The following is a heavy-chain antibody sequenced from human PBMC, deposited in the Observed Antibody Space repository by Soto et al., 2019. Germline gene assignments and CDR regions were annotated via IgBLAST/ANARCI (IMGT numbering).Heavy chain of an antibody. Sequence: EVQLVESGGGLVQPGGSLRLSCAASGFTFSSYWMHWVRQAPGKGLVWVSRINSDGSSTSYADSVKGRFTISRDNAKNTLYLQMNSLRAEDTAVYYCARYYYDSSGNPAVDYWGQGTLVTVSS. J-gene: IGHJ4*02. V-gene: IGHV3-74*01. CDR2: INSDGSST. CDR1: GFTFSSYW. CDR3: ARYYYDSSGNPAVDY. D-gene: IGHD3-22*01.